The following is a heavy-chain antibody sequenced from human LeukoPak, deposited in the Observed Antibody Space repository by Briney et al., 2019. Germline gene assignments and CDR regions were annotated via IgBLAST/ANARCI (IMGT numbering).Heavy chain of an antibody. J-gene: IGHJ4*02. CDR2: INPNSGGT. CDR1: GYTFTGNY. D-gene: IGHD5-18*01. V-gene: IGHV1-2*06. Sequence: ASVKISCKASGYTFTGNYMHCVRQAPGQGLEWMGQINPNSGGTNYAQKFQGRVTMTRDTSISTAYMELSRLRSDDTAVYYCARDAPSYVDTAMVPLSYWGQGTLVTVSS. CDR3: ARDAPSYVDTAMVPLSY.